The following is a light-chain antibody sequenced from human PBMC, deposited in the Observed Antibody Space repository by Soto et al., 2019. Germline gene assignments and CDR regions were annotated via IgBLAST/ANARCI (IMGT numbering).Light chain of an antibody. CDR3: SSYTSSSTLV. V-gene: IGLV2-14*01. Sequence: QSALTQPASVSGSPGQSITISCTGTSSDVGANIFVSWYQQHPGKVPKLMIYTVSSRPSGVSQRFSGSKSGNTASLTISGLQAEDEADYYCSSYTSSSTLVFGGGTQLTVL. CDR1: SSDVGANIF. CDR2: TVS. J-gene: IGLJ3*02.